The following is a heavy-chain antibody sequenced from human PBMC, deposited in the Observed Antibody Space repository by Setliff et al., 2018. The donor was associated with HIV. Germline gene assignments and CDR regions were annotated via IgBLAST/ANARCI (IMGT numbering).Heavy chain of an antibody. Sequence: GGSLRLSCAASGFTFSAHCMDWVRQAPGKGLEWVARSRTKADKYITQYAASVMGRFTVSRDESENSLFLQMDSLKTEDSAVYYCSRGPSTGTYMNYWGQGTLVTVSS. V-gene: IGHV3-72*01. CDR3: SRGPSTGTYMNY. CDR2: SRTKADKYIT. CDR1: GFTFSAHC. J-gene: IGHJ4*02. D-gene: IGHD1-1*01.